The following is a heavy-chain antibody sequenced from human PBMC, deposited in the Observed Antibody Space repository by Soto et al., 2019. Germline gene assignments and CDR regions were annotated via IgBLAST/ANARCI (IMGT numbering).Heavy chain of an antibody. Sequence: ASVKVSCKASGYTFTSYDINWVRQATGQGLEWMGWMNPNSGNTGYAQKFQGRVTMTRNTSISTAYMELSSLRSEDTAVYYCARGSGWYDDYYYGMDVWGQGTTVTVSS. CDR2: MNPNSGNT. CDR3: ARGSGWYDDYYYGMDV. V-gene: IGHV1-8*01. J-gene: IGHJ6*02. CDR1: GYTFTSYD. D-gene: IGHD6-19*01.